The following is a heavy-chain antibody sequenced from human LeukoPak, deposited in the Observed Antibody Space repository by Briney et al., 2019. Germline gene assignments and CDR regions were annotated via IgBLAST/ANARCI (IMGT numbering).Heavy chain of an antibody. Sequence: ASVKVSCKASGYTFTAYYMHWVRQAPGQGLEWVGWINSGSGDTNYAQRFQGRVTVTRDTSISTTYMEVYNLTSDDTAVYYCVREARAAADYWGQGTLVTVSS. CDR1: GYTFTAYY. CDR2: INSGSGDT. CDR3: VREARAAADY. V-gene: IGHV1-2*02. D-gene: IGHD2-15*01. J-gene: IGHJ4*02.